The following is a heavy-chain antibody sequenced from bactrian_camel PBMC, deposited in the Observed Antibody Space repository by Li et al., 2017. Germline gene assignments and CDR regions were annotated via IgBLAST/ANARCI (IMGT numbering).Heavy chain of an antibody. J-gene: IGHJ4*01. Sequence: HVQLVESGGGSVQAGGSLRLSCAASGFTYISYCVGWFRQAPGKGLDWVSAIHPGGGLTYYADSVKGRFTISRDDAKNTLWLQLNSLKTEDAAMYYCAKSLSDTTWLYDYWGQGTQVTVS. V-gene: IGHV3S1*01. CDR2: IHPGGGLT. CDR1: GFTYISYC. D-gene: IGHD2*01. CDR3: AKSLSDTTWLYDY.